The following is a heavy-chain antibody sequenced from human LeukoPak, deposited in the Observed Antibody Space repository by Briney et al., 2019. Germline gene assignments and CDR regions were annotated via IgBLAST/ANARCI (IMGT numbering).Heavy chain of an antibody. D-gene: IGHD3-3*01. CDR3: AKECITIFGVATDAFDI. V-gene: IGHV3-23*01. J-gene: IGHJ4*02. CDR2: ISGSGGST. CDR1: GFTFSSYA. Sequence: GGSLRLSCAASGFTFSSYAMSWVRQAPGKGLEWVSAISGSGGSTYYADSVKGRFTISRDNSKNTLYLQMNSLRAEDTAVYYCAKECITIFGVATDAFDIWGQGTLVTVSS.